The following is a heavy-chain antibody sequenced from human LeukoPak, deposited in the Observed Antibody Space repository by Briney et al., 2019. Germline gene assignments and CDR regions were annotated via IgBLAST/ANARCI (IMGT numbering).Heavy chain of an antibody. CDR1: GGSISSYY. Sequence: SETLSLTCTVSGGSISSYYWSWIRQPPGKGLEWIGYIYYSGSTNYNPSLKSRVTISVDTPKNQFSLKLSSVTAADTAVYYCARASPYYYDSSGFDYWGQGTLVTVSS. V-gene: IGHV4-59*01. D-gene: IGHD3-22*01. CDR3: ARASPYYYDSSGFDY. J-gene: IGHJ4*02. CDR2: IYYSGST.